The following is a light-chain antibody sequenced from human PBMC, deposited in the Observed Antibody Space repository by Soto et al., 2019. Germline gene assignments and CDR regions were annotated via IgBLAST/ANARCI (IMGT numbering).Light chain of an antibody. Sequence: GDRVTITCRASQSISSWLAWYQQKPGKAPKLLIYDASSRATGIPARFSGSGSGTDFTLTISSLEPEDLGVYYCQQYGYSPPWTFGQGTKVDIK. J-gene: IGKJ1*01. V-gene: IGKV1-5*01. CDR2: DAS. CDR1: QSISSW. CDR3: QQYGYSPPWT.